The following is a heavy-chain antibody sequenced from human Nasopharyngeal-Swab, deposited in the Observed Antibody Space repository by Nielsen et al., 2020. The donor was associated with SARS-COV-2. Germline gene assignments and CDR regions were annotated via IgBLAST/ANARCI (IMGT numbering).Heavy chain of an antibody. Sequence: SLKISCAASGFTFDDYAMHWVRQAPGKGLEWVSGISWNSGSIGYADSVKGRFTISRDNAKNSLYLQMNGLRAEDTALYYCAKDGIDERFDYWGQGTLVTVSS. CDR3: AKDGIDERFDY. D-gene: IGHD1-1*01. CDR2: ISWNSGSI. V-gene: IGHV3-9*01. CDR1: GFTFDDYA. J-gene: IGHJ4*02.